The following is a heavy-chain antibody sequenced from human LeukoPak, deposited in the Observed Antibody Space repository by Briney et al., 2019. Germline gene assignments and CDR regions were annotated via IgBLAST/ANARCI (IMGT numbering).Heavy chain of an antibody. CDR2: IYYSGRT. V-gene: IGHV4-59*02. D-gene: IGHD2/OR15-2a*01. CDR3: ARKNDFEI. Sequence: GSLRFSCAAPGFTVSNKYMSWVPQTPGKGLEWIGCIYYSGRTYYNPSLKSRVTISVDMSKSQFSLRLTSVSAADTAVYYCARKNDFEIWGQGTLVTVSS. CDR1: GFTVSNKY. J-gene: IGHJ3*02.